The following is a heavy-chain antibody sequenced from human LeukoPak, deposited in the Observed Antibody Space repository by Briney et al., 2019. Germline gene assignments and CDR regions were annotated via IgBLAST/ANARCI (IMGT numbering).Heavy chain of an antibody. CDR3: AREPPQGFGGSSADY. D-gene: IGHD3-10*01. CDR2: IYYSWST. V-gene: IGHV4-59*01. Sequence: SSETLSLTCTGSGGSISSYYWSWIRQPPGKGLEWLGYIYYSWSTNYNPCLRNRVTISVATSKNQFSLKLSYVTAADTAVYYCAREPPQGFGGSSADYSGQGTLVTVSS. J-gene: IGHJ4*02. CDR1: GGSISSYY.